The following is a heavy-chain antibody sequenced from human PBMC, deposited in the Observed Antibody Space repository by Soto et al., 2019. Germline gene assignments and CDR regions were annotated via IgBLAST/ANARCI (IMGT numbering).Heavy chain of an antibody. Sequence: GGSLRLSCAASGFTFSSYSMNWVRQAPGKGLEWVSYISSSSSTTYYADSVKGRFTISRDNSKNTLYLQMNSLRVEDTAVYYCAREPPYYDSSDYPGSWGQGTLVTVSS. CDR1: GFTFSSYS. D-gene: IGHD3-22*01. J-gene: IGHJ4*02. CDR3: AREPPYYDSSDYPGS. CDR2: ISSSSSTT. V-gene: IGHV3-48*01.